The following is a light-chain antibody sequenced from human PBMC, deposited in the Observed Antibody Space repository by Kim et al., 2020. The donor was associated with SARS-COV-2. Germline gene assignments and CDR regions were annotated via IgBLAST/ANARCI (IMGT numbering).Light chain of an antibody. Sequence: QSALTQPASVSGSPGQSIIISCTGTSSDVGAYNYVSWYQQHPGKAPKLLIYDVSNWPSGVSNRFSGSKSGKTASLTISGLQAEDEADYYCNSYVGSTNSYVFGTGTKVTVL. CDR1: SSDVGAYNY. CDR2: DVS. CDR3: NSYVGSTNSYV. V-gene: IGLV2-14*03. J-gene: IGLJ1*01.